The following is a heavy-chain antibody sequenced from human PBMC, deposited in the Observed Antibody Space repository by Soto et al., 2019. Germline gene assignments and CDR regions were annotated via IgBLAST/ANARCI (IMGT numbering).Heavy chain of an antibody. J-gene: IGHJ1*01. CDR1: GYTFTNYG. CDR3: ARGGSSWSAEYYQH. Sequence: QVQLVQSGAEVKKPGASVKVSCKATGYTFTNYGISWVRQAPGQGPEWMGWISGYNGNTKYAQTLQGRVNMTTDTSTSTAYMELRSLRSDDTAVYYCARGGSSWSAEYYQHWGQGTLVIVSS. CDR2: ISGYNGNT. V-gene: IGHV1-18*01. D-gene: IGHD6-13*01.